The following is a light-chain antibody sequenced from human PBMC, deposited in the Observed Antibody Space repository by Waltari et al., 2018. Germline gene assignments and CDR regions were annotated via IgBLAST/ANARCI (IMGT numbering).Light chain of an antibody. CDR3: QQYNDWPKT. V-gene: IGKV3-15*01. Sequence: EIVMTQSPTTLSASPGERVTLSCRASQSISTNLAWYQQKFGQAPRLLIYGASTTATGIPARFSGRGSGTEFTLTISSLQSEDFAVYYCQQYNDWPKTFGQGTTVEI. CDR1: QSISTN. J-gene: IGKJ1*01. CDR2: GAS.